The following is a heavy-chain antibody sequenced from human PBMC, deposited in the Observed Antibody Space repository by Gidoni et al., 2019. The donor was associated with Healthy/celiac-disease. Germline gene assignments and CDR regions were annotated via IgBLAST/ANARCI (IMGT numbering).Heavy chain of an antibody. CDR3: ARDSAGFDY. V-gene: IGHV4-61*02. J-gene: IGHJ4*02. CDR2: IYTSGST. CDR1: GGSISSGSYY. D-gene: IGHD6-19*01. Sequence: QVQLQESGPGLVKPSQTLSLTCPVSGGSISSGSYYWRWLRQPAGKGLEWIGRIYTSGSTNYNPSLKSRVTISVDTSKNQFSLKLSSVTAADTAVYYCARDSAGFDYWGQGTLVTVSS.